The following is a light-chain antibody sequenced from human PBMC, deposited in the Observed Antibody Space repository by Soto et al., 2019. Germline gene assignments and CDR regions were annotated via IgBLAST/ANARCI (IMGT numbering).Light chain of an antibody. J-gene: IGKJ5*01. CDR3: QQRSNWPPET. Sequence: IVLTQSPATLSVSPGERATLSCSASQSVSSNLAWYQQKPGQAPRLLIYGASTRATGIPARFSGSGSGTEFTLTISSLEPEDFAVYYCQQRSNWPPETFGQGTRLEIK. CDR1: QSVSSN. V-gene: IGKV3-11*01. CDR2: GAS.